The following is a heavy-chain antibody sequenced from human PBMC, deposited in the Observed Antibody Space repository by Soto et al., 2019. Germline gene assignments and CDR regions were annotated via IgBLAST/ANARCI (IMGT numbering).Heavy chain of an antibody. CDR1: GDSISSDSFY. CDR2: VYYGGTT. J-gene: IGHJ6*02. CDR3: ARDEHCSGGSCYPKANYYFGMDV. D-gene: IGHD2-15*01. V-gene: IGHV4-39*01. Sequence: SETLSLTCTVSGDSISSDSFYWGWLRQPPGKGLEWIGSVYYGGTTYYNPSLKSRVTMSVDTSKNQFSLKLTSVTAADTAVYYCARDEHCSGGSCYPKANYYFGMDVWGQGNTVTVS.